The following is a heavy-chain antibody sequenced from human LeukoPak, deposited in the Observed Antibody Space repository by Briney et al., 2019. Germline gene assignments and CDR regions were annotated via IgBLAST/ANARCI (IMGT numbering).Heavy chain of an antibody. Sequence: GGSLRLSCAASGFTFSSYWMSWVRQSPGKGLEWVANIKQDGSEKYYVDSVKGRFTISRDNAKNSLYLQMNSLRAEDTAVYYCEREHCSSTSCYSYFDYWGQGTLVTVSS. D-gene: IGHD2-2*02. J-gene: IGHJ4*02. CDR1: GFTFSSYW. V-gene: IGHV3-7*01. CDR2: IKQDGSEK. CDR3: EREHCSSTSCYSYFDY.